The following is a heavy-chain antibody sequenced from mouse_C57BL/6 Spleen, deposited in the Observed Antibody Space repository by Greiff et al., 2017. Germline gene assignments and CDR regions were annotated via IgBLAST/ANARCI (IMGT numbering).Heavy chain of an antibody. CDR3: ARPLYYDSYYAMDC. J-gene: IGHJ4*01. Sequence: EVQLVESGGGLVKPGGSLQLSCAASGFTFSAYGMHCVRQAPEKGLEWVAYISSGSSTIYYADTVKGRFTISRDNAKHTLFLQMTSLRSEDTAMYYCARPLYYDSYYAMDCGGQGTSVTVSS. CDR1: GFTFSAYG. V-gene: IGHV5-17*01. CDR2: ISSGSSTI. D-gene: IGHD2-4*01.